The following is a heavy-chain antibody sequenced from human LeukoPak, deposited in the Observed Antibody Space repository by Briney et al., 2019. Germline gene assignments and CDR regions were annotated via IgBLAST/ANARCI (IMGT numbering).Heavy chain of an antibody. J-gene: IGHJ4*02. CDR2: ISSSSTYI. CDR1: GFSFSTYY. D-gene: IGHD1-14*01. CDR3: ARENHVFFDY. Sequence: GSLRLSCAASGFSFSTYYVNWVRQAPGKGLEWVSCISSSSTYIYYADSVRGRFAISRDNAKNSLYLQMNSLRAEDTAVYYCARENHVFFDYWGQGSLVTVSS. V-gene: IGHV3-21*01.